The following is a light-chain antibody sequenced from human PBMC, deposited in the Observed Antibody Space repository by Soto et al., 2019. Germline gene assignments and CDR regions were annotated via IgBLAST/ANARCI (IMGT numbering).Light chain of an antibody. J-gene: IGKJ5*01. CDR3: QQRSNWPPPFT. CDR2: DAS. Sequence: EIVLTQSPATLSLSPGERATLSCRASQSVSTYLGWYQQKPGQPPRLLIYDASERATGIPDRFSGSGSGRDFTLTISSLEPEDFAVYSCQQRSNWPPPFTFGQGTRLDIK. CDR1: QSVSTY. V-gene: IGKV3-11*02.